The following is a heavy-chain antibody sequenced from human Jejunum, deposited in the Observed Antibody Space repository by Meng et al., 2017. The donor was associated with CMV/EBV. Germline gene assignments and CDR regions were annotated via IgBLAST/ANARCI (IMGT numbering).Heavy chain of an antibody. Sequence: SGSSTNTRSYWGWIRQSPGKGLEWIGSIYYSGNTYYNPSLRSRVAMPVDSSGNQLSLRLTSVTAADTAVYYCAKSPVRLADFDFWGRGTLVTVSS. CDR3: AKSPVRLADFDF. CDR1: SGSSTNTRSY. CDR2: IYYSGNT. J-gene: IGHJ4*02. V-gene: IGHV4-39*01. D-gene: IGHD6-6*01.